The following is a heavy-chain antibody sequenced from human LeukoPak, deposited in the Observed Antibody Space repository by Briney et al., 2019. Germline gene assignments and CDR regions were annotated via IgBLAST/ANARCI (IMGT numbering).Heavy chain of an antibody. CDR1: GFTFSNAW. V-gene: IGHV3-15*01. CDR3: TTTSWFDP. Sequence: GGSLRLSCAASGFTFSNAWMSWVRQAPGKGLEWVGRIKSKTDGETTDYTAPVKGRFTISRDDSKNTLYLQMNSLKTEDTAVYSCTTTSWFDPWGQGTLVTVSS. J-gene: IGHJ5*02. CDR2: IKSKTDGETT.